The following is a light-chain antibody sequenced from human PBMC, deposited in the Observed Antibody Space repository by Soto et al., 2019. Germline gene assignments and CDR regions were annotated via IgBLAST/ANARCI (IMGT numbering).Light chain of an antibody. Sequence: QSVLTQPPSASGTPGQRVTISCSGSSSNLGGNYVYWYQQLPGTAPKLLIYRNDQRPSGVPDRFSGSKSGTSASLAISGLLSEDEADYYCAAWDDSLSGLFGGGTKLTLL. J-gene: IGLJ2*01. CDR2: RND. CDR1: SSNLGGNY. V-gene: IGLV1-47*01. CDR3: AAWDDSLSGL.